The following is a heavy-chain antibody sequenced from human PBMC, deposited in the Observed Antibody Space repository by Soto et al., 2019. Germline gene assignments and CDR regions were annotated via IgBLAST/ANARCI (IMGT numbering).Heavy chain of an antibody. Sequence: GASVKVSCKASGYTFTSYGISWVRQAPGQGLEWMGWISAYNGNTNYAQKLQGRVTMTTDTSTSTAYMELRSLRSDDTAVYYCARGKPYYFHSGVYSSPFNYWGQGSLVPVS. V-gene: IGHV1-18*01. J-gene: IGHJ4*02. CDR2: ISAYNGNT. CDR1: GYTFTSYG. D-gene: IGHD3-22*01. CDR3: ARGKPYYFHSGVYSSPFNY.